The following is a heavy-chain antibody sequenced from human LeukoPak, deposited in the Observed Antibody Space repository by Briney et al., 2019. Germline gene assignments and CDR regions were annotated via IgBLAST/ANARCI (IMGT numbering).Heavy chain of an antibody. CDR2: LGTCSSTI. V-gene: IGHV3-48*02. CDR3: ARDTAYGIDY. CDR1: GFTFSSYE. Sequence: GGDLRLSCAASGFTFSSYEMNWVRQAPGKGLDWVSYLGTCSSTISFADFVRGRFTISSDNAKNSRYLQMNSLRDEDTAVYYCARDTAYGIDYWGQGTLVTVSS. J-gene: IGHJ4*02. D-gene: IGHD3-10*01.